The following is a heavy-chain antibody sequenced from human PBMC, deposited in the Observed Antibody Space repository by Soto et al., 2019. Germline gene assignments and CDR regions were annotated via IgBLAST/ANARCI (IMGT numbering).Heavy chain of an antibody. Sequence: EVQVVESGGGLVKPGGSLSLSCTFTFSMYSMNWVRQAPVKGLAWVASMSSGSAYITYAESVKGRFPISRDNAKNALHLQMNSLREEDTGIYHCARDQGGSYDSWFDPWGQGTLVTVSS. V-gene: IGHV3-21*06. CDR3: ARDQGGSYDSWFDP. CDR1: TFSMYS. J-gene: IGHJ5*02. CDR2: MSSGSAYI. D-gene: IGHD1-1*01.